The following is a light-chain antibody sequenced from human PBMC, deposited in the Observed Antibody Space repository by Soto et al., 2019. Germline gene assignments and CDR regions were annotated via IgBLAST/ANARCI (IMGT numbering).Light chain of an antibody. CDR3: RSYTSSSTLVV. CDR1: SSDVGGYNY. V-gene: IGLV2-14*01. CDR2: DVS. Sequence: QSALTQPASVSGSPGQSFTISCTGTSSDVGGYNYVSWYQQHPGKAPKLMIYDVSNRPSGVSNRFSGSKSGNAASLTISGLQAEDEADYYCRSYTSSSTLVVFGGGTKLTVL. J-gene: IGLJ2*01.